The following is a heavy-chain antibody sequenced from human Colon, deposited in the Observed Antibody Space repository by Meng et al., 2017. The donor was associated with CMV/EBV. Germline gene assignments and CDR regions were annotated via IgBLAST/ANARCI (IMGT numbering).Heavy chain of an antibody. J-gene: IGHJ4*02. CDR3: AREYYGSASYYNFDY. Sequence: SGYSFVSYDMQWVRQAPGQGLEWMGWINTNTGNPTYAQGFTGRFVFSSDTSVSTASLQINSLKAEDTGVYYCAREYYGSASYYNFDYWGQGTLVTVSS. D-gene: IGHD3-10*01. V-gene: IGHV7-4-1*02. CDR1: GYSFVSYD. CDR2: INTNTGNP.